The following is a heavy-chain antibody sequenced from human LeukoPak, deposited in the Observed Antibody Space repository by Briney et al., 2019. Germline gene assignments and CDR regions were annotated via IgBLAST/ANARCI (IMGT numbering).Heavy chain of an antibody. J-gene: IGHJ3*02. CDR1: GYSFILYG. CDR2: IDSKSGGT. CDR3: ARGGDYYDSSGYYDDAFDI. V-gene: IGHV1-2*02. Sequence: ASVKVSCKTSGYSFILYGISWVRQAPGQGLEWMGWIDSKSGGTNYAQKFQGRVAMTRDTSISTAYMELSRLRSGDTAVYYCARGGDYYDSSGYYDDAFDIWGQGTMVTVSS. D-gene: IGHD3-22*01.